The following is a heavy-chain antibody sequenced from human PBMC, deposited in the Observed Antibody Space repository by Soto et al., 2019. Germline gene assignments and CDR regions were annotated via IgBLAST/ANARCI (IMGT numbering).Heavy chain of an antibody. CDR3: ARWLYGSRSYWYYYGMDV. CDR1: GGSISSYY. CDR2: IYYSGSI. V-gene: IGHV4-59*12. Sequence: QVQLQESGPGLVKPSETLSLTCTVSGGSISSYYWSWIRQPPGKGLGWIGYIYYSGSINYNHSLNSRVTTSADTANNQFSLKRSSVTDADTALYYWARWLYGSRSYWYYYGMDVWGQGTTVTVSS. J-gene: IGHJ6*02. D-gene: IGHD3-10*01.